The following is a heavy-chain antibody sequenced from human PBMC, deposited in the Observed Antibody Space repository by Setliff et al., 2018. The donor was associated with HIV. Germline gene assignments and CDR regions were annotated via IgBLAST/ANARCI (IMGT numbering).Heavy chain of an antibody. CDR2: IYYSGST. CDR1: SYSISGGYY. CDR3: ARRGFWSDGRAFDI. V-gene: IGHV4-38-2*01. Sequence: ASETLSLTCGVSSYSISGGYYWGWIRQPPGKGLEWIGYIYYSGSTYYNPSLKSRVTISVDTSKNQFSLKLSSVTAADTAVYYCARRGFWSDGRAFDIWGQGTMVTVSS. J-gene: IGHJ3*02. D-gene: IGHD3-3*01.